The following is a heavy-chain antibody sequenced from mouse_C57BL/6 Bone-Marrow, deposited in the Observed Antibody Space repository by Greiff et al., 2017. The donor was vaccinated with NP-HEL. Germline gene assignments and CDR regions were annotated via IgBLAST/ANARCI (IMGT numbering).Heavy chain of an antibody. J-gene: IGHJ2*01. V-gene: IGHV1-64*01. Sequence: QVQLQQPGAELVKPGASVTLSCKASGYTFTSYWMHWVKQRPGQGLEWIGMIHPNSGSTNYNEKFKSKATLTVDKSSSTAYMQLSSLTSEDSAVYYCAREIYDGYYADYFDYWGQGTTLTVSS. CDR2: IHPNSGST. CDR3: AREIYDGYYADYFDY. CDR1: GYTFTSYW. D-gene: IGHD2-3*01.